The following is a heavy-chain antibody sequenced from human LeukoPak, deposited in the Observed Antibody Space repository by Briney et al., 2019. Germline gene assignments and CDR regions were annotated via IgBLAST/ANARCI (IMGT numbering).Heavy chain of an antibody. Sequence: PGGSLRLSCAASGFTFSSYSMNWVRQAPGKGLEWVSSLNWNGGSIRYADSVKGRFTISRDNAKNSLHLQMNSLRAEDTALYHCARDEHYSYSGNYYNQYFDLWGRGTLVTVSS. CDR1: GFTFSSYS. D-gene: IGHD3-10*01. J-gene: IGHJ2*01. CDR2: LNWNGGSI. CDR3: ARDEHYSYSGNYYNQYFDL. V-gene: IGHV3-20*01.